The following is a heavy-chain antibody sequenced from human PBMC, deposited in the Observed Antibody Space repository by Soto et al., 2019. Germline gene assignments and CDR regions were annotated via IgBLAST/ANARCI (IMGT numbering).Heavy chain of an antibody. CDR1: GYTFTNHG. D-gene: IGHD3-10*01. J-gene: IGHJ6*03. Sequence: QVPLVQSGAEVKKPGASVQVSCKASGYTFTNHGISWVRQAPGQGLEWLGWISANNGDTNYAQKFQGRVTVTTDTSTSTGYMELTSRRSEDTAVYYCARMVRGSNTDYYHYMDVWGKGTTVTVSS. V-gene: IGHV1-18*01. CDR3: ARMVRGSNTDYYHYMDV. CDR2: ISANNGDT.